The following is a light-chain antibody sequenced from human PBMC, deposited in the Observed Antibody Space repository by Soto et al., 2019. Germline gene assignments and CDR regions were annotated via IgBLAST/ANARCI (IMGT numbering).Light chain of an antibody. Sequence: QSVLTQPPSVSGSPGQSVTIPCTGTSSDVGKYDRVSWYQQPPGTAPKLIIYEVTNRPSGVPARFSGSKSGNTASLTISGLQAEDEADYYCSSYTSTSRYAFGAGTKVTVL. J-gene: IGLJ1*01. CDR2: EVT. V-gene: IGLV2-18*02. CDR1: SSDVGKYDR. CDR3: SSYTSTSRYA.